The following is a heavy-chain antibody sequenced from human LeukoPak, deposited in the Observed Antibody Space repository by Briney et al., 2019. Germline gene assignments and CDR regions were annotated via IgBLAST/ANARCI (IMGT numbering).Heavy chain of an antibody. V-gene: IGHV1-18*04. CDR1: GYTFPSYG. CDR3: ARDPGGYESLYTNFDY. D-gene: IGHD5-12*01. Sequence: ASVKVSCKASGYTFPSYGISWVRPAPEQGLEWMGWISAYNGNTNYAQKLQGRVTMTTDTSTSTAYMELRSLRSDDTAVYYCARDPGGYESLYTNFDYWGQGTLVTVSS. J-gene: IGHJ4*02. CDR2: ISAYNGNT.